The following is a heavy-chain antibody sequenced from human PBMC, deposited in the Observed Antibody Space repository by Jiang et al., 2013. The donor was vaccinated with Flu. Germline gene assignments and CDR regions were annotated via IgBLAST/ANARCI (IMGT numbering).Heavy chain of an antibody. CDR1: GFSLNTDDMR. J-gene: IGHJ4*02. Sequence: KPTQTLTLTCTFSGFSLNTDDMRVSWIRQPPGKALEWLARIHWNDEKYYTTSLRTRLTISKDTSKNQVVLTMTNTDPVDTATYYCTGGATNYFDSWGQGALVTVSS. V-gene: IGHV2-70*04. D-gene: IGHD1-1*01. CDR2: IHWNDEK. CDR3: TGGATNYFDS.